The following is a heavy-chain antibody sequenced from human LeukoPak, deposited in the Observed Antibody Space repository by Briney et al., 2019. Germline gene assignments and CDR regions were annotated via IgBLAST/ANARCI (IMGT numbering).Heavy chain of an antibody. CDR3: ARHPYGVLDY. CDR1: GFTFSSYA. D-gene: IGHD4-17*01. Sequence: QPGRSLRLSCAASGFTFSSYAMHWVRQAPGKGLEWVANIKPDGSEKYYVDSVKGRFTISRDNARNLLYLQMNSLGAEDTAVYYCARHPYGVLDYWGQGTLVTVTS. V-gene: IGHV3-7*01. CDR2: IKPDGSEK. J-gene: IGHJ4*02.